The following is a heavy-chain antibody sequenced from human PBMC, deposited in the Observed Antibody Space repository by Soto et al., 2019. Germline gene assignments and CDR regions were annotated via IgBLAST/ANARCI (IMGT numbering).Heavy chain of an antibody. CDR3: ARGANGIDRLDH. J-gene: IGHJ5*02. CDR1: GFTFRSYE. V-gene: IGHV3-48*03. Sequence: EVQLVESGGGLVQPGESLRLSCEVSGFTFRSYEMHWVRQAPGKGLEWLSYISSSSDFIYYSESVKGRFTISRDNANNSLYLQMNSLRAADTAIYYCARGANGIDRLDHWGQGAPVTVSS. D-gene: IGHD5-12*01. CDR2: ISSSSDFI.